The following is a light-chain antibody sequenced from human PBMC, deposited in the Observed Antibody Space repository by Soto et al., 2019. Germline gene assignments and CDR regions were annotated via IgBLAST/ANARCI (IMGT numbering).Light chain of an antibody. J-gene: IGKJ2*01. Sequence: DIQMTHSPSSLSASIGDRVTITCRASQNIERYLHWYQHKPGKDPQLLMFAASNLESGVPSRFRGSGSGTDFTLTISSLQPEDFATNYCKQTHNTVHPFGQGTKVDIK. CDR3: KQTHNTVHP. V-gene: IGKV1-39*01. CDR1: QNIERY. CDR2: AAS.